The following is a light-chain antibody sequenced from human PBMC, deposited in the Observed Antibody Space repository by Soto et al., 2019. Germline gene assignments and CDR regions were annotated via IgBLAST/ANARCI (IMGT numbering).Light chain of an antibody. V-gene: IGLV2-14*01. J-gene: IGLJ2*01. CDR3: SSYTSASTPLV. CDR2: DVS. Sequence: QSALTQPASVSGSPGQSITISCTGTGSDVGGYNYVSWYQQHPGKAPKVMIYDVSNRPSGVSNRFSGSKSGNTASLTISGLQAEDEAAYYCSSYTSASTPLVFGGGTKVTVL. CDR1: GSDVGGYNY.